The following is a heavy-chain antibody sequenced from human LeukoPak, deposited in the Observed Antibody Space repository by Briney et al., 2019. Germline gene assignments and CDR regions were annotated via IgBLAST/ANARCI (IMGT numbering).Heavy chain of an antibody. Sequence: HPGGSPRLPCDASAFTFSNYAMGWVRQAPGKGLGLVSAISGRCDYTYYADSVQGRFTISRHNSKNNLYLQMNSRRADDTAVYYCSIFVRTVSGPYNWLDPWGQGTLVTVS. D-gene: IGHD3-9*01. V-gene: IGHV3-23*01. J-gene: IGHJ5*02. CDR2: ISGRCDYT. CDR3: SIFVRTVSGPYNWLDP. CDR1: AFTFSNYA.